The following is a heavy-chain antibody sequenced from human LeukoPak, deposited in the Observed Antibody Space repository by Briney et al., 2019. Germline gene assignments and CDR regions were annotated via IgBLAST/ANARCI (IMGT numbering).Heavy chain of an antibody. Sequence: ASVKVSCKASGGTFSSYGISWVRQAPGQGLEWMGWISAYNGNTNYAQKLQGRVTMTTDTSTSTAYMELRSLRSDDTAVYYCARGAHSSWYSPIYGMDVRGQGTTVTVSS. V-gene: IGHV1-18*01. CDR2: ISAYNGNT. CDR1: GGTFSSYG. J-gene: IGHJ6*02. CDR3: ARGAHSSWYSPIYGMDV. D-gene: IGHD6-13*01.